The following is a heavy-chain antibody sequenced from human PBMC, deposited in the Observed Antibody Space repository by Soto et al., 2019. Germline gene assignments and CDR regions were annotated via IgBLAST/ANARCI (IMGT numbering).Heavy chain of an antibody. V-gene: IGHV4-34*01. J-gene: IGHJ4*02. D-gene: IGHD2-2*01. CDR2: INHSGST. CDR3: ARGRTPLIAVVPAARSQYYFDY. CDR1: GGSFSGYY. Sequence: SETLSLTCAVYGGSFSGYYWSWIRQPPGKALEWIGEINHSGSTNYNPSLKSRVTISVDTSKNQFSLKLSSVTAADTAVYYCARGRTPLIAVVPAARSQYYFDYWGQGTLVTVSS.